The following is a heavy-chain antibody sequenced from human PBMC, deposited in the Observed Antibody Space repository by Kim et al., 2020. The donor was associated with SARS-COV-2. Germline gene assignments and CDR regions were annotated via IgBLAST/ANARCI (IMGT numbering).Heavy chain of an antibody. J-gene: IGHJ4*02. V-gene: IGHV3-48*02. CDR3: ARERGYGGKDPTIKRDY. Sequence: GGSLRLSCAASGFTFSSYSMNWVRQAPGKGLEWVSYISSSSSTIYYADSVKGRFTISRDNAKNSLYLQMNSLRDEDTAVYYCARERGYGGKDPTIKRDYWGQGTLVTVSS. CDR1: GFTFSSYS. D-gene: IGHD4-17*01. CDR2: ISSSSSTI.